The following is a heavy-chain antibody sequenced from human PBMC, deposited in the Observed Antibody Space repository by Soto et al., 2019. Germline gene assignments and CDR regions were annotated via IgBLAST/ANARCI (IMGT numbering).Heavy chain of an antibody. V-gene: IGHV1-18*01. D-gene: IGHD2-2*01. CDR1: GYTFTSYG. J-gene: IGHJ6*03. Sequence: ASVKVSCKVSGYTFTSYGISWVRQAPGQGLEWMGWISAYNGNTNYAQKLQGRVTMTTDTSTSTAYMELRSLRSDDTAVYYCARDGGYCSSTSCYFFGNYYYYMDVWGKGTTVTVSS. CDR2: ISAYNGNT. CDR3: ARDGGYCSSTSCYFFGNYYYYMDV.